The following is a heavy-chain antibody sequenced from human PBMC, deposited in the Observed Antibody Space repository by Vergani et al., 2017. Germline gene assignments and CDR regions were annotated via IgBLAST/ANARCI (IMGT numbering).Heavy chain of an antibody. CDR3: ARGNPKPQLLYGRGYFDY. CDR1: GGSISSSNW. CDR2: IYHSGST. V-gene: IGHV4-4*02. D-gene: IGHD2-2*02. Sequence: QVQLQESGPGLVKPSGTLSLTCAVSGGSISSSNWWSWVRQPPGKGLEWIGEIYHSGSTNYNPSLKSRVTISVDKSKNQFSLKLSSVTAADTAVYYCARGNPKPQLLYGRGYFDYWGQGTLVTVSS. J-gene: IGHJ4*02.